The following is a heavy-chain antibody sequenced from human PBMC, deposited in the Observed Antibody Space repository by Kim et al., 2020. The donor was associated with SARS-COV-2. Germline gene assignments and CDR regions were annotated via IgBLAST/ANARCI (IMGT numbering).Heavy chain of an antibody. CDR1: GYGLSELA. CDR3: ATPRAEWHFVPGPFNF. D-gene: IGHD3-3*02. J-gene: IGHJ3*01. V-gene: IGHV1-24*01. CDR2: FDSENDGT. Sequence: ASVKVSCKVSGYGLSELAIHWVRQAPGRGLEWLGGFDSENDGTIYAQNFQGRLTMTEDASTDTAYMELSGLRFEDTAIYYCATPRAEWHFVPGPFNFWG.